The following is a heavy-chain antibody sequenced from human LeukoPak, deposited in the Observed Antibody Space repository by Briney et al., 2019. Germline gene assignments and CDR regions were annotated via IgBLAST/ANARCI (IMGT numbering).Heavy chain of an antibody. D-gene: IGHD3-16*01. Sequence: GASVKVSCKASGYTFTGYYIHWVRQAPGQGLEWMGIINPSGGSTSYAQKFQGRVTMTRDTSTSTVYMELSSLRSEDTAVYYCARGAPGLGGAFDIWGQGTMVTVSS. V-gene: IGHV1-46*01. CDR2: INPSGGST. CDR3: ARGAPGLGGAFDI. J-gene: IGHJ3*02. CDR1: GYTFTGYY.